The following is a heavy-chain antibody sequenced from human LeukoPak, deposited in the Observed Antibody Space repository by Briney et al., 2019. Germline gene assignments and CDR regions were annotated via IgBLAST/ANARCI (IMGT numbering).Heavy chain of an antibody. V-gene: IGHV4-31*03. J-gene: IGHJ4*02. CDR2: IYYSGST. CDR3: ARGDYGDYVFDC. Sequence: PSQTLSLTCTVSGGSISSGGYYWSWIRQHPGKGLEWIGYIYYSGSTYYNPSLKSRVTISVDTSKNQFSLKLSSVTAADTAVYYCARGDYGDYVFDCWGQGTLVTVSS. CDR1: GGSISSGGYY. D-gene: IGHD4-17*01.